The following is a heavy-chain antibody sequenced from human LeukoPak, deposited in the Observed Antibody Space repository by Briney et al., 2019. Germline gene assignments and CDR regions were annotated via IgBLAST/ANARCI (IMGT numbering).Heavy chain of an antibody. V-gene: IGHV3-30*02. Sequence: DSVKGRFTISRDNSKNTLYQQMNSLRSEDTAVYYCAKATSIVGAANWFDPWGQGTLVTVSS. D-gene: IGHD1-26*01. CDR3: AKATSIVGAANWFDP. J-gene: IGHJ5*02.